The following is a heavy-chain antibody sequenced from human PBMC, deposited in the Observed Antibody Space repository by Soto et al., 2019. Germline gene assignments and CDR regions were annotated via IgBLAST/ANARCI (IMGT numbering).Heavy chain of an antibody. CDR1: SVSITRSNW. V-gene: IGHV4-4*02. CDR2: ISHSGTV. CDR3: ARDYDGFDY. D-gene: IGHD3-16*01. Sequence: PSETLSLTCDVSSVSITRSNWWTWVRQPPGKGLDWLGKISHSGTVNYNATLRSRVTISVDKPKNQLSLKLMSVTAADTAVYYCARDYDGFDYWAPG. J-gene: IGHJ4*02.